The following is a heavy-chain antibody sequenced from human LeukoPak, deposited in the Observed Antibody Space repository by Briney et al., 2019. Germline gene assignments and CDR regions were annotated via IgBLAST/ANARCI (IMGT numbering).Heavy chain of an antibody. CDR3: ARNPVNHIAAAGKNNYYYYYMDV. Sequence: GASVKVSCKASGYTFTSYGISWVRQAPGQGLEWMGWISAYNGNTNYAQKLQGRVTMTTDTSTSTAYMELRSLRSDDTAVYYCARNPVNHIAAAGKNNYYYYYMDVWGKGTTVTISS. CDR1: GYTFTSYG. V-gene: IGHV1-18*01. D-gene: IGHD6-13*01. CDR2: ISAYNGNT. J-gene: IGHJ6*03.